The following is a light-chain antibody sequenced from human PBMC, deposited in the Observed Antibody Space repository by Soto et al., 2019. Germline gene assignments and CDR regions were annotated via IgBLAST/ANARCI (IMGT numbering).Light chain of an antibody. CDR3: AAWDDSLNGPGHV. J-gene: IGLJ1*01. CDR2: SNN. Sequence: QSVLTQPPSASGTPGQRVTISCSGSSSNIGSNTVNWYQQLPGTAPKLLIYSNNQRPSGVPDRFSGSKSGTSASLAISGLQSEDEADYYCAAWDDSLNGPGHVFGTGTKLTVL. CDR1: SSNIGSNT. V-gene: IGLV1-44*01.